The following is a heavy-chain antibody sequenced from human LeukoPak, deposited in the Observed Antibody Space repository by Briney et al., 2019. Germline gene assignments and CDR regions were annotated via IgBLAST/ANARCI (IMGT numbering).Heavy chain of an antibody. Sequence: SVKVSCKASGGTFSSYAISWVRQAPGQGLEWMGGIIPIFGTANYAQKFQGRVTITADESTSTAYMELSSLRSEDTAVYYCAATVTYGHLDYYYGMDVWGQGITVTVSS. V-gene: IGHV1-69*13. CDR3: AATVTYGHLDYYYGMDV. CDR1: GGTFSSYA. CDR2: IIPIFGTA. D-gene: IGHD4-17*01. J-gene: IGHJ6*02.